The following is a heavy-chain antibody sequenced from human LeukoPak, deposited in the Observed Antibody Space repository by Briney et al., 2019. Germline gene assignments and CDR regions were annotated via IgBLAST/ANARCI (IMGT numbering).Heavy chain of an antibody. V-gene: IGHV1-46*01. CDR1: GYTFTSYY. Sequence: GASVKVSCKASGYTFTSYYMHWVRQAPGQGLEWMGIINPSGGSTSYAQKFQGRVTMTRDTSTSTVYMELSSLRSEGTAVYYCARKYDILTGSDNWFDPWGQGTLVTVSS. CDR2: INPSGGST. J-gene: IGHJ5*02. CDR3: ARKYDILTGSDNWFDP. D-gene: IGHD3-9*01.